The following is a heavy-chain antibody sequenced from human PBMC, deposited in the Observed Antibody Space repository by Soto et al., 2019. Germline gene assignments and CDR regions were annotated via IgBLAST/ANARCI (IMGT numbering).Heavy chain of an antibody. CDR2: IYYSGTT. D-gene: IGHD3-22*01. CDR1: GCSISSSSYY. CDR3: ARHGSPMIVVVTWDYAFDI. V-gene: IGHV4-39*01. Sequence: QLQLQESGPGLVKPSETLSLTCTVSGCSISSSSYYWGWIRQPPGIGLEWIGSIYYSGTTYYNPYPKNGATLSVDAFKIRFSLELRSVTAADTGVYSCARHGSPMIVVVTWDYAFDIWGQGTMVTVSS. J-gene: IGHJ3*02.